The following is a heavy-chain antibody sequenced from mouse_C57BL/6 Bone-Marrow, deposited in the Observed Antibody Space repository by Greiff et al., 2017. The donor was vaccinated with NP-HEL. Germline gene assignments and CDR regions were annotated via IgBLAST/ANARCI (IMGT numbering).Heavy chain of an antibody. CDR1: GYSFTGYY. CDR3: ARGLWLRRDY. Sequence: EVKLMESGPELVKPGASVKISCKASGYSFTGYYMNWVKQSPEKSLEWIGEINPSTGGTTYNQKFKAKATLTVDKSSSTDYMQLKSLTSEDSAVYYCARGLWLRRDYWGQGTTLTVSS. J-gene: IGHJ2*01. CDR2: INPSTGGT. D-gene: IGHD2-2*01. V-gene: IGHV1-42*01.